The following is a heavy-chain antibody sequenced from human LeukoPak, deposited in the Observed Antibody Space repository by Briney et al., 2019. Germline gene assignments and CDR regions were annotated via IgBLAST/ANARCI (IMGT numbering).Heavy chain of an antibody. V-gene: IGHV4-4*07. Sequence: PAGKGLEWIGRIYNSGTTSNPSLKSRVTMSVDMSKNQFSLKLGSVTAADTAVYYCARDLNLWGQGTTVTVSS. CDR3: ARDLNL. J-gene: IGHJ6*02. CDR2: IYNSGT. D-gene: IGHD1-14*01.